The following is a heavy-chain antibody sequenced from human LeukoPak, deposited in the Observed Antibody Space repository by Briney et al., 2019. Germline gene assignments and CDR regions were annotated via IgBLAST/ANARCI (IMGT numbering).Heavy chain of an antibody. J-gene: IGHJ4*02. CDR2: IYYSGRT. Sequence: PSETLSLTCTVSGGSIGSYYWSWIRQPPGKGQEWIGYIYYSGRTNYNPSLKSRVTISVDTSKNQFSLKLSSVTAADTAVYYCARVFNWGDFDYWGQGTLVTVSS. CDR1: GGSIGSYY. CDR3: ARVFNWGDFDY. V-gene: IGHV4-59*01. D-gene: IGHD7-27*01.